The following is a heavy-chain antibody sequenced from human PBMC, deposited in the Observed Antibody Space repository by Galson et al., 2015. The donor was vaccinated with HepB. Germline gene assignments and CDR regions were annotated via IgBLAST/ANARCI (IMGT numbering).Heavy chain of an antibody. V-gene: IGHV1-3*01. D-gene: IGHD5-12*01. Sequence: SVKVSCKASGYTFTSYAMHWVRQAPGQRLEWMGWINAGNGNTKYSQKFQGRVTITRDTSASTAYMELSSLRSEDTAVYYCARSDFIGGYDLISPLDYWGQGTLVTVSS. CDR3: ARSDFIGGYDLISPLDY. CDR1: GYTFTSYA. J-gene: IGHJ4*02. CDR2: INAGNGNT.